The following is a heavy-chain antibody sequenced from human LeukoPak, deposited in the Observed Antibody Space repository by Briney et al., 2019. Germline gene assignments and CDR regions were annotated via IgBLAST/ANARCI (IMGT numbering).Heavy chain of an antibody. J-gene: IGHJ4*02. Sequence: GGSLRLSCTASGFTFGDYAMSWVRQAPGKGLEWVSAISGSGGSTYYADSVKGRFTISRDNSKNTLYLQMNSLRAEDTAVYYCAKSLSGSQDYWGQGTLVTVSS. CDR3: AKSLSGSQDY. CDR2: ISGSGGST. CDR1: GFTFGDYA. V-gene: IGHV3-23*01. D-gene: IGHD1-26*01.